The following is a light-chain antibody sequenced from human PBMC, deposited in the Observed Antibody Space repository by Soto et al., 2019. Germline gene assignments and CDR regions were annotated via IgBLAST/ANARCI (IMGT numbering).Light chain of an antibody. J-gene: IGKJ1*01. CDR3: QQYYSPWT. Sequence: DIVLTQSPDSLAVSLGERATINCKSSQSVLYSSNNKNYLAWYQQKPGQPPKLLIYWASTRESGVPDRFSGSGSGTYFTLTISSLQAEYVAVYYCQQYYSPWTFGQGTKVEIK. V-gene: IGKV4-1*01. CDR2: WAS. CDR1: QSVLYSSNNKNY.